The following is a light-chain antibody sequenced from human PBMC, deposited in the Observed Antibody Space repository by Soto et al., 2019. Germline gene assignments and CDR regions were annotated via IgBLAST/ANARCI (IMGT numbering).Light chain of an antibody. CDR1: QNIRNL. CDR2: DAS. CDR3: QQYYTYST. V-gene: IGKV1-5*01. Sequence: DIQLTQSPSTLSAAVGDSVTITCRASQNIRNLLAWYQQKPGKAPKPLIFDASTLKTGVPSRFGGSGSGAEFNFTITGLQPDDFETYFCQQYYTYSTFGQGTRLEIK. J-gene: IGKJ5*01.